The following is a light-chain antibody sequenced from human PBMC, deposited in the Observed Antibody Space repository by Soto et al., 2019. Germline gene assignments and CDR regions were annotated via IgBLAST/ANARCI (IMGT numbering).Light chain of an antibody. V-gene: IGLV1-51*02. CDR2: EDD. CDR3: GAWASSLSAWV. Sequence: QSVLTQPPPVSAAPGQKVTLSCSGNSSKNGNKYVSWYQQLPGTAPKLLIYEDDKRPSGIPDRFSGSKSGASATLGITGLQTGDEADYYCGAWASSLSAWVFGGGTKVTVL. CDR1: SSKNGNKY. J-gene: IGLJ3*02.